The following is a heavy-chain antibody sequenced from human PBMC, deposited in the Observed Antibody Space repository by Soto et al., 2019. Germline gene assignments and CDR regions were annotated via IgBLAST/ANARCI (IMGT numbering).Heavy chain of an antibody. CDR3: ARPIAP. CDR1: GGSISSGGYY. CDR2: IYYSGST. J-gene: IGHJ5*02. V-gene: IGHV4-31*03. Sequence: QVQLQESGPGLVKPSQTLSLTCTVSGGSISSGGYYWSWIRQHPGKGLEWIGYIYYSGSTYYNPPPRTRLTSPGHTPKTQSPLKLTPVTAADTPVFYCARPIAPWGREPWSPSPQ.